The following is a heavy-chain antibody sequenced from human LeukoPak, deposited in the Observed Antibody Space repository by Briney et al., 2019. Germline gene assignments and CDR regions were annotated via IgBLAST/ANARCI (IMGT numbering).Heavy chain of an antibody. CDR3: ARPLRVTMIRGAAFRASSDFDP. J-gene: IGHJ5*02. Sequence: GASVKVSCKASGYTFSGYYIHWVRQAPGQGLEWMGWINPNTGGTKYAQRFQDRVTMTRDTSISTAYMEVSRLRYDDTAVYYCARPLRVTMIRGAAFRASSDFDPWGQGTLVTASS. CDR2: INPNTGGT. CDR1: GYTFSGYY. V-gene: IGHV1-2*02. D-gene: IGHD3-10*01.